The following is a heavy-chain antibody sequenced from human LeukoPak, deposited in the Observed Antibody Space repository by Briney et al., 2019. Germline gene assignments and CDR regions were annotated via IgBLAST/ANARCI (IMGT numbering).Heavy chain of an antibody. D-gene: IGHD2-8*02. CDR3: ARIRCGHTGDICYNH. CDR2: IFYTGST. J-gene: IGHJ5*02. V-gene: IGHV4-59*12. Sequence: SETLSLTCTVSGGSIGSYYWSWIRQPPDQRLEWIGYIFYTGSTNYNPSLKSRVTISLDTSKNQFSLKLRSVTAADTAMYYCARIRCGHTGDICYNHWAQGTLVTVSS. CDR1: GGSIGSYY.